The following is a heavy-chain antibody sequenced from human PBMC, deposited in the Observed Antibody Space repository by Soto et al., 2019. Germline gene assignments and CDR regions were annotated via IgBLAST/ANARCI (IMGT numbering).Heavy chain of an antibody. CDR2: ISGSGGTT. Sequence: GGSLRLSCAASGFTFSSYAMSWVRQAPGKGQEWVSAISGSGGTTYYADSVKGHFTISRENSKSTLYLQMNSLRAEDTAVYYCAKXPRPTILTGYPYNWCDPWGQGTLVTVSS. CDR1: GFTFSSYA. J-gene: IGHJ5*02. V-gene: IGHV3-23*01. CDR3: AKXPRPTILTGYPYNWCDP. D-gene: IGHD3-9*01.